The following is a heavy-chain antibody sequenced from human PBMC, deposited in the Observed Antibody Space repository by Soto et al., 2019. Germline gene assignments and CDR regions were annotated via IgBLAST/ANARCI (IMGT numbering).Heavy chain of an antibody. CDR2: IYYSGST. CDR3: ARGSSSSWYELNYYFDY. Sequence: SETLSLTCTVSGGSISSYYWSWIRQPPGKGLEWIGYIYYSGSTNYNPSLKSRVTISVDTSKNQFSLKLSSVTAADTAVYYCARGSSSSWYELNYYFDYRGQGTPVTGSS. J-gene: IGHJ4*02. CDR1: GGSISSYY. V-gene: IGHV4-59*01. D-gene: IGHD6-13*01.